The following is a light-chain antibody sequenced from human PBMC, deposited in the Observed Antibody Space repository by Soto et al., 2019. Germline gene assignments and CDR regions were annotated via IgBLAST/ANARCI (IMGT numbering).Light chain of an antibody. CDR3: CSSVGSYV. CDR1: SSDVENYKL. J-gene: IGLJ1*01. CDR2: EVT. V-gene: IGLV2-23*02. Sequence: QSALNQPASVSGSPGQSVTISCTATSSDVENYKLVSWYQQHPGKAPKLIIYEVTKRPSGVSNRFSGSKSANTASLTISGLQPEDEADYYSCSSVGSYVFGTGTKLTVL.